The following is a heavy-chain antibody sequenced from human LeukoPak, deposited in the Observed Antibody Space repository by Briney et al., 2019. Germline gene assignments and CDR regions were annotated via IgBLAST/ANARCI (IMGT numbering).Heavy chain of an antibody. CDR1: GSTFSDYY. Sequence: GGSLRLSCAASGSTFSDYYMNWIRQAPGKGLEWVSYISSSNSTTYYAESVRGRFTISRDNAKNSLYLQMNSLRAEDTAVYYCARDSLYSFGLNYWGQGTLVTVSS. V-gene: IGHV3-11*04. J-gene: IGHJ4*02. D-gene: IGHD5-18*01. CDR3: ARDSLYSFGLNY. CDR2: ISSSNSTT.